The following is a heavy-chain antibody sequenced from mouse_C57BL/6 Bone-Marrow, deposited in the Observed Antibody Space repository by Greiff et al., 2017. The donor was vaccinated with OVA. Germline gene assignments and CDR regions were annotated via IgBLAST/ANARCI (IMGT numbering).Heavy chain of an antibody. Sequence: DVMLVESGGGLVKPGGSLTLSCAASGFTFSSYAMSWVRQTPEKRLVWVATFSDGGSYTYYPDNVKGRFTISRDKAKNHLYLQMSYVNAEDTATYYCAREDAFDYWCQGTTLTVSA. CDR2: FSDGGSYT. J-gene: IGHJ2*01. CDR1: GFTFSSYA. V-gene: IGHV5-4*01. CDR3: AREDAFDY.